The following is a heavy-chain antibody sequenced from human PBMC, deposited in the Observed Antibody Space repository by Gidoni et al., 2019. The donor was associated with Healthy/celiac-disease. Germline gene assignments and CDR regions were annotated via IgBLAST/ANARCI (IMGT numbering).Heavy chain of an antibody. CDR3: ARGSGYDLNWFDP. Sequence: EVQLVESGGGLVQPGGSLRLSCAASGFTFSSYEMNWVRQAPGKGLEWVSYISSSGSTIYYADSVKGRFTISRDNAKNSLYLQMNSLRAEDTAVYYCARGSGYDLNWFDPWGQGTLVTVSS. CDR1: GFTFSSYE. D-gene: IGHD5-12*01. V-gene: IGHV3-48*03. J-gene: IGHJ5*02. CDR2: ISSSGSTI.